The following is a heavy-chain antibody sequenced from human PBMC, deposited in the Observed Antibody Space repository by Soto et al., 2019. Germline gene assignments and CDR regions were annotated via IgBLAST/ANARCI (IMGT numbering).Heavy chain of an antibody. CDR3: ASMIGDPVLSFDS. V-gene: IGHV4-59*12. CDR1: GGSISSYY. D-gene: IGHD3-10*02. CDR2: IFYSGST. Sequence: QVQLQESGPGLVKPSETLSLTCTVSGGSISSYYWSWIRQPPGKGLEWIGFIFYSGSTSYNPSLTSRATRAIDTPEYQFSLKLNSVTAADTAVYYCASMIGDPVLSFDSWGQGPLVAVSS. J-gene: IGHJ5*01.